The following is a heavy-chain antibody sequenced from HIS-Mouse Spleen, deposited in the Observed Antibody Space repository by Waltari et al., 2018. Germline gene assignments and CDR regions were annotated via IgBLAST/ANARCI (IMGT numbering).Heavy chain of an antibody. CDR1: GFTFSSYG. V-gene: IGHV3-33*01. Sequence: QVQLVESGGGVVQPGRSLRLSCAASGFTFSSYGMHWVRQAPGKGLEWVAVIWYDGSNKYYADSVKGRFTISRDNSKNTLYLQMNSLRAEDTAVYYCARGASGSYYLVSVSDYWGQGTLVTFSS. CDR3: ARGASGSYYLVSVSDY. CDR2: IWYDGSNK. J-gene: IGHJ4*02. D-gene: IGHD1-26*01.